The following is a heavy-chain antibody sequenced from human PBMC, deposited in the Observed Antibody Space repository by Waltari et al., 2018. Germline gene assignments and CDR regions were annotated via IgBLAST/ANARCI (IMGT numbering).Heavy chain of an antibody. CDR3: ARGGYGDHWYFYMDV. D-gene: IGHD2-21*02. CDR1: GGSVNSSGYS. V-gene: IGHV4-30-2*01. J-gene: IGHJ6*03. Sequence: QLQLQESGSGLVRPSQTLSLTCVVSGGSVNSSGYSWNWIRQPPGKGLEWIGDIYESGNTYYNPSLRRRVNISIDRSKNQCSLKLNSVTAADSAVYYCARGGYGDHWYFYMDVWGRGTTVTVSS. CDR2: IYESGNT.